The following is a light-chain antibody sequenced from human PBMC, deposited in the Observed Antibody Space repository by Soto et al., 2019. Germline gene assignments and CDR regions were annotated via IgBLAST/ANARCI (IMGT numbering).Light chain of an antibody. CDR2: DTS. Sequence: VVPQSPAPLSASPGERVSLSCRASQFVSSRLAWSQRRPGQVPRLLIYDTSTRAPGSSARFSGSGSGPEFTHTISSLQAEDLAVDDGKEYMQWPPGMFGPGATVDSK. CDR1: QFVSSR. J-gene: IGKJ1*01. V-gene: IGKV3-15*01. CDR3: KEYMQWPPGM.